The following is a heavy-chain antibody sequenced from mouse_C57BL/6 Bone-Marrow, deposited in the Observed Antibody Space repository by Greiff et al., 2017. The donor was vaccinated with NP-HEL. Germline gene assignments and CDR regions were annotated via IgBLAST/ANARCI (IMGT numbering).Heavy chain of an antibody. CDR3: ARSNSSGPFAY. J-gene: IGHJ3*01. D-gene: IGHD3-2*02. CDR1: GYTFTSYY. V-gene: IGHV1-85*01. CDR2: IYPRDGST. Sequence: QVQLQQSGPELVKPGASVKLSCKASGYTFTSYYINWVKQRPGQGLEWIGWIYPRDGSTTYNEKFKGKATLTVDTSSSTAYMELHSLTSEDSAVYFCARSNSSGPFAYWGQGTLVTVSA.